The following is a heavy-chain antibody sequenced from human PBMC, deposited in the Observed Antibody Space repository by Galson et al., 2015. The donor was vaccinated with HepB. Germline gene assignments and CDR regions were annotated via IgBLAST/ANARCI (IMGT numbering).Heavy chain of an antibody. D-gene: IGHD6-13*01. CDR3: AKAGPDSSSWYAEGFFDY. V-gene: IGHV3-9*01. J-gene: IGHJ4*02. CDR1: GFTFDDYA. Sequence: SLRLSCAASGFTFDDYAMHWVRQAPGKGLEWVSGISWNSGSIGYADSVKGRFTISRDNAKNSLYLQMNSLRAEDTALYYCAKAGPDSSSWYAEGFFDYWGQGTLVTVSS. CDR2: ISWNSGSI.